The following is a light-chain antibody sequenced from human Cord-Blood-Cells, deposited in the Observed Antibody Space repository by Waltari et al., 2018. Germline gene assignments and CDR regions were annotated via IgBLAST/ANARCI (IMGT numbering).Light chain of an antibody. CDR3: CSYAGSSTFV. CDR1: SSDVGSYNP. J-gene: IGLJ1*01. Sequence: QSALTQPASVSGSPGQSITISCTGTSSDVGSYNPVSWYQQHPGKAPKLMIYEGSKRPSGVSNRFSDSKSGNTASLTISGLQAEDEADYYCCSYAGSSTFVFGTGTKVTVL. V-gene: IGLV2-23*03. CDR2: EGS.